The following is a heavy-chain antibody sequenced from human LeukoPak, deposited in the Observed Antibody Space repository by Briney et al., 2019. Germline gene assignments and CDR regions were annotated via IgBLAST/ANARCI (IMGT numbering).Heavy chain of an antibody. Sequence: SETLSLTCTVSGGSISSYYWSWIRQPPGKGLEWIGYIYCSGSTNYNPSLKSRVTISVDTSKNQFSLKLSSVTAADTAVYYCARDTGWSGYFDYWGQGTLVTVSS. V-gene: IGHV4-59*12. D-gene: IGHD2-15*01. CDR2: IYCSGST. J-gene: IGHJ4*02. CDR1: GGSISSYY. CDR3: ARDTGWSGYFDY.